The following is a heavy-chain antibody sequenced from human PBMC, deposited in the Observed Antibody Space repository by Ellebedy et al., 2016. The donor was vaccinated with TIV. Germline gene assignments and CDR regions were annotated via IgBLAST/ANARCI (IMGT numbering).Heavy chain of an antibody. J-gene: IGHJ4*02. CDR2: INPNSGGT. Sequence: ASVQVSCXASAYTFISYYMHWVRQAPGQGLEWMGWINPNSGGTNYAQKFQGWVTMTRDTSISTAYMELSRLRSEDTAVYYCAIWGYTKLDYFDYWGKGTLVTVSS. CDR3: AIWGYTKLDYFDY. CDR1: AYTFISYY. D-gene: IGHD5-18*01. V-gene: IGHV1-2*04.